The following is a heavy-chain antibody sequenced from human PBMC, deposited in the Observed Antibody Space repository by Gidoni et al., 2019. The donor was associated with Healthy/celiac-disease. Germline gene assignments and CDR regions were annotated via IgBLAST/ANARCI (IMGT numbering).Heavy chain of an antibody. J-gene: IGHJ4*02. D-gene: IGHD6-19*01. CDR3: ARDRSIAVAGPPDY. CDR2: RNWNGGST. Sequence: EVQLVESGGGVVRLGGSLRLSCAASGFTFDDYGMSWVRQTPGKGLEWVSGRNWNGGSTGYADSVKGRFTIYRDNAKNSLYLQMNSLRAEDKAVYYCARDRSIAVAGPPDYWGQGTLVTVSS. V-gene: IGHV3-20*04. CDR1: GFTFDDYG.